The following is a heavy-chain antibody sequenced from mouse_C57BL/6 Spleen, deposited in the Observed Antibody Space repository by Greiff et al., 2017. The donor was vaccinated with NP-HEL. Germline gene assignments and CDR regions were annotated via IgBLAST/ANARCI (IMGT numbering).Heavy chain of an antibody. V-gene: IGHV1-69*01. J-gene: IGHJ4*01. Sequence: QVQLKESGAELVMPGASVKLSCKASGYTFTSYWMHWVKQRPGQGLEWIGEIDPSDSYTNYNQKFKGKSTLTVDKSSSTAYMQLSSLTSEDSAVYYCARRRPHYYGSSYPFDYAMDYWGQGTSVTVSS. CDR1: GYTFTSYW. CDR2: IDPSDSYT. D-gene: IGHD1-1*01. CDR3: ARRRPHYYGSSYPFDYAMDY.